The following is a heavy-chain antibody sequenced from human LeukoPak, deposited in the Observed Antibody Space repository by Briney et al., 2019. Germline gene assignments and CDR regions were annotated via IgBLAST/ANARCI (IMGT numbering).Heavy chain of an antibody. CDR3: ARGLSYSSSWYFDY. D-gene: IGHD6-13*01. CDR2: IYTSGST. CDR1: GGSISSYD. Sequence: SETLSLTCTVSGGSISSYDWSWIRQPAGKGLEWIGRIYTSGSTNYNPSLKSRVTMSVDTSKNQFSLKLSSVTAADTAVYYCARGLSYSSSWYFDYWGQGTLVTVSS. V-gene: IGHV4-4*07. J-gene: IGHJ4*02.